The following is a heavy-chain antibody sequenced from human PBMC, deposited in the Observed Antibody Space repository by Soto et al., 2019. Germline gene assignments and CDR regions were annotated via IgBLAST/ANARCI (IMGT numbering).Heavy chain of an antibody. D-gene: IGHD3-16*01. J-gene: IGHJ4*02. Sequence: QVQLVESGGGLVKPGGSLRLSCAASGFTFSDYYMSWIRQAPGKGLEWVSYISSSGSTIYYADSVKGRFTISRDNAKNSLYLQMNSLRAEDTAVYSCARGTVLYYDYVWGSLPDYWGQGTLVTVSS. CDR2: ISSSGSTI. CDR1: GFTFSDYY. CDR3: ARGTVLYYDYVWGSLPDY. V-gene: IGHV3-11*01.